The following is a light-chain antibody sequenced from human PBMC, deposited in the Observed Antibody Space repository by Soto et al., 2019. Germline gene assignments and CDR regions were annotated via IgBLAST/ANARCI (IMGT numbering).Light chain of an antibody. CDR2: DAS. J-gene: IGKJ1*01. Sequence: VLTQSPTTLSLYQGERATLSCRASHSIRSYLAWYQQKPGQPPRLVIYDASTRATGIPDRFSGSGSGTDFTLTISILEPDDFAVYYCQQYGSSGTFGQGTKVDI. CDR1: HSIRSY. CDR3: QQYGSSGT. V-gene: IGKV3-20*01.